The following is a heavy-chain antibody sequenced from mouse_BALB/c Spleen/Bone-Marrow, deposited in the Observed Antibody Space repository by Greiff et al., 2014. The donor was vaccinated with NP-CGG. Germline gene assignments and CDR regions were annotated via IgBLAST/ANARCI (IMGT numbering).Heavy chain of an antibody. CDR2: INPYNGDT. CDR3: GRSYGYDDWFAY. Sequence: AHVKQSGPELVKPGASVKISCKASGYSFTGYFMNWVKQSHGKSLEWIGRINPYNGDTFYNQKFKGKATLTVDKSSSTAHMELLSLTSEDSAVYYCGRSYGYDDWFAYWGQGTLVTVSA. J-gene: IGHJ3*01. D-gene: IGHD2-2*01. V-gene: IGHV1-37*01. CDR1: GYSFTGYF.